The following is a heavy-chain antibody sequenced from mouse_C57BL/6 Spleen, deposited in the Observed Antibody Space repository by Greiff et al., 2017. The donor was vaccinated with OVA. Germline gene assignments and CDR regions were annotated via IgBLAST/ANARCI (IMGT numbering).Heavy chain of an antibody. Sequence: QVQLKQPGAELVKPGASVKMSCKASGYTFTSYWITWVKQRPGQGLEWIGDIYPGSGSTNYNEKFKSKATFTAATSSNTAYMQLSSLTTEDSAIYYCARNGNYYAMDYWGQGTSVTVSS. V-gene: IGHV1-55*01. J-gene: IGHJ4*01. D-gene: IGHD2-1*01. CDR3: ARNGNYYAMDY. CDR1: GYTFTSYW. CDR2: IYPGSGST.